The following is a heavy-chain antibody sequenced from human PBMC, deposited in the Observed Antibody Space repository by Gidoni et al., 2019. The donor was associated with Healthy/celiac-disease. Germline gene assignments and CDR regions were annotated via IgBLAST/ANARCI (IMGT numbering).Heavy chain of an antibody. CDR1: GGSISSCGYY. J-gene: IGHJ4*02. Sequence: QVQLQESGPGLVTPSQTLSLTCTVSGGSISSCGYYWSWIRQHPGKGLEWIGYIYYSGSTYYNPSLKSRVTISVDTSKNQFSLKLSSVTAADTAVYYCARGKVAARRSYLFDYWGQGTLVTVSS. D-gene: IGHD6-6*01. CDR2: IYYSGST. CDR3: ARGKVAARRSYLFDY. V-gene: IGHV4-31*03.